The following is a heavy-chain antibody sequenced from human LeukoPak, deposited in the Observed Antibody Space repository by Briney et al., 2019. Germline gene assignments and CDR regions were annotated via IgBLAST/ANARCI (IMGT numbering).Heavy chain of an antibody. J-gene: IGHJ5*02. CDR3: ARGKYYFDSINYFDP. Sequence: PGGSLRLSCAASGFTFSSYAMSWVRQAPGKGLEWVSSIDTAGDPYYSASVEGRFTISREDATNSFFLQMHSLRAGDTGVYFCARGKYYFDSINYFDPWGQGTLVTVSS. D-gene: IGHD3-22*01. CDR1: GFTFSSYA. CDR2: IDTAGDP. V-gene: IGHV3-13*05.